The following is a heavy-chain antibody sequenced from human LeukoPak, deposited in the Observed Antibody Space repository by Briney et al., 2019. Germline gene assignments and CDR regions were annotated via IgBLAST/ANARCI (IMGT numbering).Heavy chain of an antibody. V-gene: IGHV4-59*12. CDR1: GASFDSCY. J-gene: IGHJ4*02. Sequence: SETLSLTCTVSGASFDSCYWSWIRQPPGKELEWIGHILYTGSTSYNPSLESRVSISADTSKNQFSLNLSSVTAADTAIYYCARDFGSGHPFDSWGQGTLVTVSS. CDR2: ILYTGST. D-gene: IGHD3-16*01. CDR3: ARDFGSGHPFDS.